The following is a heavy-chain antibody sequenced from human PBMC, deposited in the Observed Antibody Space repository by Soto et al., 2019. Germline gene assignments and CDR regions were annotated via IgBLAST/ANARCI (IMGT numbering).Heavy chain of an antibody. CDR3: AKAVGLFLTTPVDY. CDR2: ISGSGGST. CDR1: GFTFSSYA. D-gene: IGHD3-22*01. J-gene: IGHJ4*02. Sequence: GGSLRLSCAASGFTFSSYAMSWVRQAPGKGLEWVSAISGSGGSTYYADSVKGRFTISRDNSKNTLYLQMNSLRAEDTAVYYCAKAVGLFLTTPVDYWGQGTLVTVSS. V-gene: IGHV3-23*01.